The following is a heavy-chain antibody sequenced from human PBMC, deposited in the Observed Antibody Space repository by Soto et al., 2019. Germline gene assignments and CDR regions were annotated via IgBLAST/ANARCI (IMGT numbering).Heavy chain of an antibody. J-gene: IGHJ4*02. D-gene: IGHD1-26*01. CDR2: ISYDGSNK. Sequence: PGGSLRLSCAASGFTFSSYGMHWVRQAPGKGLEWVAVISYDGSNKYYADSVKGRFTISRGTSRNTLYLQMNSLRVEDTAVYYCRVGVADWGQGTRVTVSS. CDR1: GFTFSSYG. V-gene: IGHV3-30*03. CDR3: RVGVAD.